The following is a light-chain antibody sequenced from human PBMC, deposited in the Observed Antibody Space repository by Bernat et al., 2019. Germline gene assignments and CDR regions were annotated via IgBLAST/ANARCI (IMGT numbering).Light chain of an antibody. CDR1: QGIRND. CDR2: KAS. J-gene: IGKJ2*01. V-gene: IGKV1-5*03. CDR3: QQYNSYLYT. Sequence: DIEMTQSPSSLSASVGDRVTITCRASQGIRNDLGWYQQKPGKAPKLLIYKASSLESGVPSRFSGSGSGTEFTLTISSLQPDDFATYYCQQYNSYLYTFGQGTKLEIK.